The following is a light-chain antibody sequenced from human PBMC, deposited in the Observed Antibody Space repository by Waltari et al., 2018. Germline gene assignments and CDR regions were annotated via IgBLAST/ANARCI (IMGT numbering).Light chain of an antibody. CDR2: NVH. V-gene: IGLV2-14*03. CDR1: SSDIGGHTL. CDR3: GSYRSGSTLV. J-gene: IGLJ2*01. Sequence: QSALTQPASVSGSPGQSIAIPCTGTSSDIGGHTLFPWYQPHPRKAPKIIIYNVHNRPSGVSDRFSGSKSGNTASLTISGLQAEDEADYYCGSYRSGSTLVFGGGTRLTVL.